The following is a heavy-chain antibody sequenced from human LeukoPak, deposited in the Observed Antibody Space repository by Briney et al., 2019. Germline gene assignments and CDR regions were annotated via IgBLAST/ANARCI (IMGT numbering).Heavy chain of an antibody. CDR1: GYSFTSYW. D-gene: IGHD3-22*01. V-gene: IGHV5-51*01. Sequence: GESLKISCKASGYSFTSYWISWVRQMPGKGLEWMGLIYPGDSDTRYSPSFQGQVTISADKSISTAYLQWSSLKASDTAMYYCARRGYYYDSSAYYYYFDYWGQGTLVSVSS. CDR2: IYPGDSDT. CDR3: ARRGYYYDSSAYYYYFDY. J-gene: IGHJ4*02.